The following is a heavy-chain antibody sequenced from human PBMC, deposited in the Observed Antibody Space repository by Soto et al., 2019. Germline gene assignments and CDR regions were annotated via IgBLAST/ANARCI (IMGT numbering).Heavy chain of an antibody. V-gene: IGHV3-9*01. CDR1: GFTFDDYA. D-gene: IGHD5-12*01. Sequence: PGGSLRLSCAASGFTFDDYAMHWVRQAPGKGLEWVSGISWNSGSIGYADSVKGRFTISRDNAKNSLYLQMNSLRAEDTALYYCAKDPQRWLRPVAANDYWGQGTLVTVSS. CDR3: AKDPQRWLRPVAANDY. J-gene: IGHJ4*02. CDR2: ISWNSGSI.